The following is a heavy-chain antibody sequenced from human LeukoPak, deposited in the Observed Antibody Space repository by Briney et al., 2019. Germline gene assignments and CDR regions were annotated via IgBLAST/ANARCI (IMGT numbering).Heavy chain of an antibody. CDR1: GFTFSSYG. CDR3: AKGDCSGGSCYSARGYSYGYPDY. CDR2: ISYDGSNK. Sequence: PGRSLRLSCAASGFTFSSYGMHWVRQAPGKGLEWVAVISYDGSNKYYADSVKGRFTISRDNSKNTLYLQMNSLRAEDTAVYYCAKGDCSGGSCYSARGYSYGYPDYWGQGTLVTVSS. V-gene: IGHV3-30*18. D-gene: IGHD2-15*01. J-gene: IGHJ4*02.